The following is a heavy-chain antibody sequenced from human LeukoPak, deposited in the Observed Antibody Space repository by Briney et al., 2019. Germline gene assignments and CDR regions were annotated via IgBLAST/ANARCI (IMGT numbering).Heavy chain of an antibody. D-gene: IGHD3-10*01. J-gene: IGHJ4*02. V-gene: IGHV4-34*01. Sequence: PSETLSLTCAVFGGSFSGYYWSWIRQPPGKGLEWIGEINHSGSTNYNPSLKSRDTISVDTSKNQFSLKLSSVTAADTAVYYCARNRGVDYWGQGTLVTVSS. CDR2: INHSGST. CDR3: ARNRGVDY. CDR1: GGSFSGYY.